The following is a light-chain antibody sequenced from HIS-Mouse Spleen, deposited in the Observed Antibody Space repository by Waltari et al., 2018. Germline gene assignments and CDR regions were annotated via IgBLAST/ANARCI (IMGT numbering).Light chain of an antibody. V-gene: IGLV3-21*02. CDR3: QVWDSSSDHVV. CDR1: NIGRKR. Sequence: SSVLTPPPSVPVAPRQPARITRGGDNIGRKRGHWYQQKRGQAPVPVVYDDGGRPSGIPPRCSGSTSGNTAALTIGRVDAGDEADYYCQVWDSSSDHVVFGGGTKLTVL. J-gene: IGLJ2*01. CDR2: DDG.